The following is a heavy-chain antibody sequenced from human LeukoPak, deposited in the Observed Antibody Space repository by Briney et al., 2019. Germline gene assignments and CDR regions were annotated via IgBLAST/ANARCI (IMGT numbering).Heavy chain of an antibody. V-gene: IGHV1-18*01. J-gene: IGHJ4*02. Sequence: GASVKVSCKASGYIFSNFAITWVRQAPGQGLEWVGWISPYNGNTNHSPNLQDRVTLTTDTSTSTAYMELRSLRSDDTAVYYCARRKGSDVPGNDYWGQGTLVTVSS. CDR3: ARRKGSDVPGNDY. D-gene: IGHD1-1*01. CDR2: ISPYNGNT. CDR1: GYIFSNFA.